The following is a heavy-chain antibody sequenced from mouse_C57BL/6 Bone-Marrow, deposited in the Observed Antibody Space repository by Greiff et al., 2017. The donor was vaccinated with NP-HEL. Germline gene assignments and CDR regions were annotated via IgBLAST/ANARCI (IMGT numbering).Heavy chain of an antibody. CDR1: GYTFTSYW. CDR2: IHPNSGST. Sequence: QVQLQQPGAELVKPGASVKLSCKASGYTFTSYWMHWVKQRPGQGLEWIGMIHPNSGSTNYNEKFKSKATLTVDKSSSTTYMQLSSLTSEDSAVYYCARFGDYAMDYWGQGTSVTVSS. J-gene: IGHJ4*01. V-gene: IGHV1-64*01. CDR3: ARFGDYAMDY.